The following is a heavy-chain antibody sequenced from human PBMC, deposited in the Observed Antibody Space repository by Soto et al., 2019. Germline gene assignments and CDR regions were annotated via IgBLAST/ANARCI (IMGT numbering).Heavy chain of an antibody. J-gene: IGHJ6*02. V-gene: IGHV3-23*01. Sequence: EVHLLESGGGLVQPGGSLRLSCAASGFTFSSYAMSWVRQAPGEGLEWVSTISGTGGNTFYGDSVKGRFTISRDNSKNTLFLQMSSLRVEDKAVYYCARTCPLGACYKHDLYQYGLDIWGQGTTIIVSS. CDR1: GFTFSSYA. CDR3: ARTCPLGACYKHDLYQYGLDI. D-gene: IGHD2-8*01. CDR2: ISGTGGNT.